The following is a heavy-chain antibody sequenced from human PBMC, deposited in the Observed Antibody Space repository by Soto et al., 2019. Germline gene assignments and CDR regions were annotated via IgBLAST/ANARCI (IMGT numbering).Heavy chain of an antibody. D-gene: IGHD1-1*01. V-gene: IGHV1-8*01. CDR2: MNPNSGNT. CDR3: GRVIRPIREGLYRYNWNADYDAFDI. Sequence: ASVKVSCKASGYTFTSYDINWVRQSTGQGLEWMGWMNPNSGNTGYAQKFQGRVTMTRNTSISTAYMELSSLRSEDTAVYYCGRVIRPIREGLYRYNWNADYDAFDIWGQGTMVTVSS. J-gene: IGHJ3*02. CDR1: GYTFTSYD.